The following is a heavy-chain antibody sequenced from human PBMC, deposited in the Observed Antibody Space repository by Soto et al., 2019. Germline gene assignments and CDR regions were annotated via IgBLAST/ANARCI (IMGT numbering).Heavy chain of an antibody. Sequence: QVQLQESGPGLVKPSQTLSLTCTVSGGSISSGGYYWSWIRQHPGKGLEWIGYIYYSGSTYYNPSLKSRVTISVDTSKNQFSLKLSSVTAADTAVYYCARGRGGNYDILTGYYNPSNYFDYWGQGTLVTVSS. V-gene: IGHV4-31*03. J-gene: IGHJ4*02. CDR3: ARGRGGNYDILTGYYNPSNYFDY. CDR1: GGSISSGGYY. D-gene: IGHD3-9*01. CDR2: IYYSGST.